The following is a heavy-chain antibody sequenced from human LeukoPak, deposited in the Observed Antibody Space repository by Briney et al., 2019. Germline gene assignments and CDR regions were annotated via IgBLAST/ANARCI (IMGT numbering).Heavy chain of an antibody. Sequence: PSETLSLTCTVSGGSMSSSSYYWGWIRQAPGKGLEWIGSIYYSGTTYHNPSLKSRVTISVDKSKNQFSLELSSVTAADTAVYYCARDLGLWSLDGAFDIWGQGTVVTVSS. J-gene: IGHJ3*02. D-gene: IGHD4/OR15-4a*01. CDR3: ARDLGLWSLDGAFDI. CDR1: GGSMSSSSYY. V-gene: IGHV4-39*07. CDR2: IYYSGTT.